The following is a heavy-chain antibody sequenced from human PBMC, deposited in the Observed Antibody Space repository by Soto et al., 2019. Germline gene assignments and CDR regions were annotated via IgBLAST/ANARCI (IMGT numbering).Heavy chain of an antibody. Sequence: GGSLRLSCAASGFTFSSYAMHWVRQAPGKGLEWVAVISYDGSNKYYADSVKGRFTISRDNSKNTLYLQMNSLRAEDTAVYYCARDAPSYYYDSSGYSPTLDYWGQGTLVTVSS. D-gene: IGHD3-22*01. J-gene: IGHJ4*02. CDR2: ISYDGSNK. CDR1: GFTFSSYA. V-gene: IGHV3-30-3*01. CDR3: ARDAPSYYYDSSGYSPTLDY.